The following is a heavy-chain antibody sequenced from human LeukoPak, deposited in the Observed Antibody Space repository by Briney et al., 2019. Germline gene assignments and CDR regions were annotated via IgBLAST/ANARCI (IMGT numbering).Heavy chain of an antibody. CDR1: GGSISSYY. J-gene: IGHJ5*02. CDR3: ARLNYYDSSGYYWTAYNWFDP. D-gene: IGHD3-22*01. V-gene: IGHV4-59*01. Sequence: SETLSLTCTVSGGSISSYYWSWIRQPPGKGLEWIGYIYYNGSTNYNPSLKSRVTISVDTSKNQFSLKLSSETAADTAVYYCARLNYYDSSGYYWTAYNWFDPWGQGTLVTVSS. CDR2: IYYNGST.